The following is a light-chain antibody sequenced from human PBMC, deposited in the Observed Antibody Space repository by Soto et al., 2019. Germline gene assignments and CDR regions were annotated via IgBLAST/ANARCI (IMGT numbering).Light chain of an antibody. CDR3: QQRSNWRT. J-gene: IGKJ4*01. CDR1: QSVSSY. V-gene: IGKV3-11*01. CDR2: DAS. Sequence: EIVLTQSPATLSLSPGERATLSCRASQSVSSYLAWYKQKPGQAPRLLIYDASNRATGIPARFSGSGSGTDFTLTISSLEPEDFAVYYCQQRSNWRTFGGGTKVEIK.